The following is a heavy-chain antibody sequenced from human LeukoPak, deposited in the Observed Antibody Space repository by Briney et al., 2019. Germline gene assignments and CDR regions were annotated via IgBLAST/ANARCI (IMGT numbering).Heavy chain of an antibody. Sequence: ASVKLSCKASGGTFSGYAISWVRQAPGQGIEWIGGLIPVFGTTNYAEKFQGRVTITTDESTRTSYMELRSLKSDDTAVYYCARGKSGYDYGLDDWGQGILVIVSS. V-gene: IGHV1-69*05. CDR1: GGTFSGYA. J-gene: IGHJ1*01. D-gene: IGHD5-12*01. CDR3: ARGKSGYDYGLDD. CDR2: LIPVFGTT.